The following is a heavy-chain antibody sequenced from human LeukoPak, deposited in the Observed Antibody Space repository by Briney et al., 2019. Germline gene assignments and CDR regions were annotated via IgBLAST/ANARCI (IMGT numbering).Heavy chain of an antibody. D-gene: IGHD3-9*01. Sequence: ASVKVSCKASGYTLTGYYMHWVRQAPGQGLEWMGWINPNSGGTNYAQKFQGRVTMTRDTSISTAYMELSRLRSDDTAVYYCARGSLVLRYFDWSPPGAYWGQGTLVTVSS. V-gene: IGHV1-2*02. J-gene: IGHJ4*02. CDR1: GYTLTGYY. CDR2: INPNSGGT. CDR3: ARGSLVLRYFDWSPPGAY.